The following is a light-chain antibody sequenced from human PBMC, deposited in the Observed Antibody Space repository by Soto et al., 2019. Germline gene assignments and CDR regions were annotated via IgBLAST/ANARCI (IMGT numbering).Light chain of an antibody. CDR1: TGAVTSAYY. CDR3: LLSYGGSQV. Sequence: QAVVTQESSLTVSPGETVTLTCASSTGAVTSAYYPSWFQQKPGQAPRALIYSTDNKDSCTPARFSGSILGDKAAPTVSGVQPEDEADYYCLLSYGGSQVFGGGTKLTVL. CDR2: STD. V-gene: IGLV7-43*01. J-gene: IGLJ2*01.